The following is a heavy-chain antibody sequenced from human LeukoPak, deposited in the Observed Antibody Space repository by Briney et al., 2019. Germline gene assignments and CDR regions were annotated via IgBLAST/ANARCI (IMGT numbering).Heavy chain of an antibody. CDR2: ISGSGGST. V-gene: IGHV3-23*01. CDR3: AKDFRIGYSAHFDY. Sequence: PGGSLRLSCAASGFTVSSNYMSWVRQAPGKGLEWVSVISGSGGSTYYADSVKGRFTISRDNSKNTLYLQMDSLRGEDTAVYYCAKDFRIGYSAHFDYWGQGALVTVSS. D-gene: IGHD2-21*01. CDR1: GFTVSSNY. J-gene: IGHJ4*02.